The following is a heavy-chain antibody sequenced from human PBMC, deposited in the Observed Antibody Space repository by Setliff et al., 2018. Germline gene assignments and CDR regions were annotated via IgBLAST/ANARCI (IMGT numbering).Heavy chain of an antibody. D-gene: IGHD2-2*01. CDR1: GYTFTNYG. CDR2: ISAYTGNT. CDR3: SRLVRYCTRTSCQRASGDDY. V-gene: IGHV1-18*01. J-gene: IGHJ4*02. Sequence: ASVKVSCKASGYTFTNYGISWVRQAPGQGLEWMGWISAYTGNTYSAQKFQGRLTMTTDTSTTTAYMELRSLRSEDTAVYYCSRLVRYCTRTSCQRASGDDYWGQGTLVTVSS.